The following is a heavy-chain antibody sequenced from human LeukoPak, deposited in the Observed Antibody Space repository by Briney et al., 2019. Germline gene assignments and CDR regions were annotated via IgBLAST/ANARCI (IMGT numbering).Heavy chain of an antibody. Sequence: GGSLRLSCAASGLTFRNYAMHWVRQAPGKGLEWVAVISYDGSNKYYADSVKGRFTISRDNSKNTLYLQMNSLRDEDTTVYYCAVAYCGGDCYRGIRDYWGQGTLVTVSS. CDR3: AVAYCGGDCYRGIRDY. J-gene: IGHJ4*02. CDR1: GLTFRNYA. D-gene: IGHD2-21*02. CDR2: ISYDGSNK. V-gene: IGHV3-30*04.